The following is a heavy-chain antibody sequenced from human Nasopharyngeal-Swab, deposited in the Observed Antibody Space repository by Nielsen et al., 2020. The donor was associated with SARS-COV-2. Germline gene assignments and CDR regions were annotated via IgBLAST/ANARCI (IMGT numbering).Heavy chain of an antibody. CDR1: GFTFSSYS. Sequence: GGSLRLSCAASGFTFSSYSMNWVRQAPGKGLEWVSYISSSSSTIYYADSVKGRFTISRDNAKNSLYLQMNSLRAEDTAVYYCASPVYYDSSGYQHYFDYWGQGTLVTVSS. D-gene: IGHD3-22*01. CDR3: ASPVYYDSSGYQHYFDY. J-gene: IGHJ4*02. V-gene: IGHV3-48*04. CDR2: ISSSSSTI.